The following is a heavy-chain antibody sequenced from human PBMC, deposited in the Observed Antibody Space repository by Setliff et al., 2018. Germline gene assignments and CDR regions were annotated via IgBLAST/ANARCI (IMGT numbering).Heavy chain of an antibody. V-gene: IGHV3-43*01. CDR1: GFTFDDYT. D-gene: IGHD3-22*01. CDR2: ITWDGYS. J-gene: IGHJ4*02. Sequence: GGSLRLSCAASGFTFDDYTMHWVRQAPGKGLEWVSLITWDGYSYYADSMKGRFTISRDNSKNSLLLQMDSLTTEDTALYHCVKDKSGARRFSGFVFDFWGQGTQVTVSS. CDR3: VKDKSGARRFSGFVFDF.